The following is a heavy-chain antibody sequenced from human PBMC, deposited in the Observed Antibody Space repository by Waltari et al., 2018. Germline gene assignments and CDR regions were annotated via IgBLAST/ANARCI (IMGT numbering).Heavy chain of an antibody. J-gene: IGHJ3*02. D-gene: IGHD4-17*01. CDR3: GRDVYGDYVGGGGGAFDI. Sequence: EVQLVESGGGLVKPGGSLRLSCAASGFTLSTYSMNWVRQAPGKGLEWVSSISSRSYIYYGDSVKGRFTISRDNAKNSLYLKMNSLRAEDTAVYYCGRDVYGDYVGGGGGAFDIWGQGTMVTVSS. CDR2: ISSRSYI. V-gene: IGHV3-21*01. CDR1: GFTLSTYS.